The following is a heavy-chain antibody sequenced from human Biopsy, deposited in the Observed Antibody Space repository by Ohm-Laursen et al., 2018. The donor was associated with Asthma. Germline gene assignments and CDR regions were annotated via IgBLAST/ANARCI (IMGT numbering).Heavy chain of an antibody. D-gene: IGHD2-8*01. V-gene: IGHV4-31*03. CDR2: INYSGST. CDR1: GGSLSSGPYY. CDR3: ARDLSGYCTSSACYRFDS. Sequence: TLSLTCTVYGGSLSSGPYYWSWVRQHPGKGLEWIGYINYSGSTFYSPSLESRVTVSVDTSKNQFSLKLSSVTAADTAVYYCARDLSGYCTSSACYRFDSWGQGTLVTVSS. J-gene: IGHJ5*01.